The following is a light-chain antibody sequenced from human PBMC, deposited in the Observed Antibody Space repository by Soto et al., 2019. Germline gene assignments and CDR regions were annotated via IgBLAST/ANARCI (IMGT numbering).Light chain of an antibody. CDR1: QVIDTY. V-gene: IGKV1-27*01. CDR3: QKYNSAPWT. J-gene: IGKJ1*01. Sequence: DIQMTQSPSSLSASVGDRVTITCRASQVIDTYLAWYQQQPGKEPRLLIYAGSVLQAGVPPRFTGSGSGTEFTLTLSSLQPEDVATYYCQKYNSAPWTFGQGTKVEI. CDR2: AGS.